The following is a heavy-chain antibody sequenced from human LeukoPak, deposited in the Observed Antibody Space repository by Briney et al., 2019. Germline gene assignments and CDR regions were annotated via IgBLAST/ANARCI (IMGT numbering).Heavy chain of an antibody. CDR1: GGSISSGSYY. Sequence: SETLSLTCTVSGGSISSGSYYWSWIRQPAGKGLEWIGRIYTSGSTNYNPSLKSRVTISVDTSKNQFSLKLSSVTAADTAVYYCAREGHGEGYYYYYYMDVWGKGTTVTVSS. CDR2: IYTSGST. CDR3: AREGHGEGYYYYYYMDV. J-gene: IGHJ6*03. V-gene: IGHV4-61*02.